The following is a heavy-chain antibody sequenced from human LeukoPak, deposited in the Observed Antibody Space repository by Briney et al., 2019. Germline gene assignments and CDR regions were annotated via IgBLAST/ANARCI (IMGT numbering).Heavy chain of an antibody. V-gene: IGHV3-74*01. CDR2: ITNDGSST. J-gene: IGHJ4*02. Sequence: GGSLRLSCAASGLTFSSHWMHWVRQAPGKGLVWVSRITNDGSSTTYADSVKGRFTISRDNSKNTLYLQMNSLRAEDTAVYYCARDLDSSGYFDYWGQGTLVTVSS. CDR3: ARDLDSSGYFDY. D-gene: IGHD3-22*01. CDR1: GLTFSSHW.